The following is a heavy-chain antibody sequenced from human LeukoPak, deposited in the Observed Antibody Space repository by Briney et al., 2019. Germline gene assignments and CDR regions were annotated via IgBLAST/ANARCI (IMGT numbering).Heavy chain of an antibody. J-gene: IGHJ6*02. CDR3: ARIQRSYYTIYYYYGMDV. D-gene: IGHD1-26*01. V-gene: IGHV3-21*01. Sequence: PGGSLRLSCAASGFTFSSYSMNWVRQTPGKGLEWVSSISSSSSYIYYADSVKGRFTISRDNAKNSLYLQMNSLRAEDTAVYYCARIQRSYYTIYYYYGMDVWGQGTTVTVSS. CDR1: GFTFSSYS. CDR2: ISSSSSYI.